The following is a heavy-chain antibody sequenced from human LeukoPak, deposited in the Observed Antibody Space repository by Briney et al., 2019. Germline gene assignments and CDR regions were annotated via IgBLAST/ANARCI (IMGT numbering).Heavy chain of an antibody. CDR2: IDHSGST. D-gene: IGHD1-14*01. J-gene: IGHJ3*02. CDR1: GGSFSRYF. Sequence: SETLSLTCTVSGGSFSRYFWTWIRQTPGKGLEWIGYIDHSGSTNYGPSLQSRVTISIDTSKNQFSLKLNSVTAADTAVYYCATPNNIDAFDIWGQGTMVTVSS. V-gene: IGHV4-59*01. CDR3: ATPNNIDAFDI.